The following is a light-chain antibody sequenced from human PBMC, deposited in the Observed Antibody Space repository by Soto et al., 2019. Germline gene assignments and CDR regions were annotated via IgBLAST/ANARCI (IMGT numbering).Light chain of an antibody. Sequence: DVVVTQTPLSLSVAPGQPASLSCKSSQSLLHITGETFLFWYLQKPGQSPHLLIYEVSTRVSGVADRFSGSGSGTDFTLEISRVETDDVGIYYCMQSTQLPPTVGKGKRLEIK. CDR2: EVS. CDR3: MQSTQLPPT. V-gene: IGKV2D-29*02. J-gene: IGKJ5*01. CDR1: QSLLHITGETF.